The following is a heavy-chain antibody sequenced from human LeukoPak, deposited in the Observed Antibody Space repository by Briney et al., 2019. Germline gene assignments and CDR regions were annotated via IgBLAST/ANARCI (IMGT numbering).Heavy chain of an antibody. CDR2: VTPGGNIP. Sequence: GGSLRLSCAASGFTFNNYAMSWVRQAPGKGLEWVSGVTPGGNIPYYADSVKGRFTISRDNSNSTLYLQMGSLRAADTALYYCAKDIWLVSSGFQTFDLWGQGTLVTVSS. V-gene: IGHV3-23*01. CDR1: GFTFNNYA. CDR3: AKDIWLVSSGFQTFDL. J-gene: IGHJ4*02. D-gene: IGHD3-22*01.